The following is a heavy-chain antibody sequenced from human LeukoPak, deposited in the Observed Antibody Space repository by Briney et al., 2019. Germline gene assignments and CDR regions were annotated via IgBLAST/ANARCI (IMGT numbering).Heavy chain of an antibody. Sequence: PSETLSLTCTVSGGSMSGYFWSWIRQPPGKGLEWIGYIYYSGSTNYNPSLKSRVTISVDTSKNQFSLKVNSVTAADTAVYYCARARYSRAWYASDIWGQGTVVTVSA. D-gene: IGHD6-19*01. J-gene: IGHJ3*02. CDR3: ARARYSRAWYASDI. CDR2: IYYSGST. CDR1: GGSMSGYF. V-gene: IGHV4-59*01.